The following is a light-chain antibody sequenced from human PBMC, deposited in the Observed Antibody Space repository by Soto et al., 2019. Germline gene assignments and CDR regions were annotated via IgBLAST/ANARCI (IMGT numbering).Light chain of an antibody. J-gene: IGLJ2*01. V-gene: IGLV2-8*01. CDR3: CSYGGSNNMI. CDR1: SSDIGGYNY. Sequence: QSALTQPPSASGSPGQSVSISCTGTSSDIGGYNYVSWYQQHPGKAPKLIIYEVNKRPSGVPDRVSGSKSCNTASLTVSGLQAEDEADYYCCSYGGSNNMIFGGGTKVTVL. CDR2: EVN.